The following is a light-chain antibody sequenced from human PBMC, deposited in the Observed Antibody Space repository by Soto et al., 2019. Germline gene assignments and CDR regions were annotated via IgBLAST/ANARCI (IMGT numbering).Light chain of an antibody. Sequence: EIVLTQSPGTLSLSPGEGATLSCRASQSVDSSHLAWYQHRPGRAPRLLVYGASRRATGVPDRFSGSRSGPEFTLTINSLQSEDFAIYYCQPYNNWPLTFGGGTKVDIK. V-gene: IGKV3D-15*01. CDR2: GAS. CDR3: QPYNNWPLT. J-gene: IGKJ4*01. CDR1: QSVDSSH.